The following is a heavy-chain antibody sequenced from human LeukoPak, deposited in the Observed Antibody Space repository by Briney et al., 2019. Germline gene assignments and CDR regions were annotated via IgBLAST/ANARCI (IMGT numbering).Heavy chain of an antibody. D-gene: IGHD5-18*01. J-gene: IGHJ4*02. V-gene: IGHV3-30*02. CDR2: IRSDGSNK. Sequence: GSLRLSCAASGFTLGSYGMHWVRQAPGKGLEWVAFIRSDGSNKYYADSVKGRFTISRDNSKNTLYLQMNSLRAEDTAVYYCARGRIQYSYGLVDYWGQGTLVTVSS. CDR1: GFTLGSYG. CDR3: ARGRIQYSYGLVDY.